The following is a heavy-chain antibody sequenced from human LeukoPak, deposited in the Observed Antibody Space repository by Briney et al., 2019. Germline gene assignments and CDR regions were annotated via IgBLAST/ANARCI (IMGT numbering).Heavy chain of an antibody. CDR3: ARVQPHRIHYDNSDYPTRNDY. Sequence: ASVKVSCKASGYTFTSYGISWIRQAPRQGLEWMGWISVYNGNTNYVQKFQDRATMTTDTSTSTAYMELRSLRSDDTAVYYCARVQPHRIHYDNSDYPTRNDYWGQGTLVTVSS. D-gene: IGHD3-22*01. CDR1: GYTFTSYG. CDR2: ISVYNGNT. J-gene: IGHJ4*02. V-gene: IGHV1-18*01.